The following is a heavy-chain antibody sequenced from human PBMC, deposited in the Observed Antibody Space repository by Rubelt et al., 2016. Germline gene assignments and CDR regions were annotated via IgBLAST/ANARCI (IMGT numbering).Heavy chain of an antibody. Sequence: QVQLQQWGAGLLKPSETPSLTCAVYGGSLNGYNWSWIRQPPGKGLEWIGKINHSGSTDYNPSLKSRVIISGDTSKNPFSLGVTSVTDAETAVHYCAQDTQYGDYYVDLWGQGTLVTVSS. CDR2: INHSGST. V-gene: IGHV4-34*01. CDR1: GGSLNGYN. CDR3: AQDTQYGDYYVDL. J-gene: IGHJ5*02. D-gene: IGHD2-21*02.